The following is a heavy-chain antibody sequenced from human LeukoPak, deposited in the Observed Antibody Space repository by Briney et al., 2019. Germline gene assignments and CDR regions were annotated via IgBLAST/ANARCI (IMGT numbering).Heavy chain of an antibody. CDR1: GFTFSDYY. J-gene: IGHJ6*02. Sequence: GGSLRLSCAASGFTFSDYYMSWIRQAPGKGLEWVSYISSSGSTIYYADSVKGRFTISRDNAKNSLYLQMNSLRAEDTAVYYCAGVSSWYWRLIYYGMDVWGQGTTVTVSS. D-gene: IGHD6-13*01. V-gene: IGHV3-11*01. CDR3: AGVSSWYWRLIYYGMDV. CDR2: ISSSGSTI.